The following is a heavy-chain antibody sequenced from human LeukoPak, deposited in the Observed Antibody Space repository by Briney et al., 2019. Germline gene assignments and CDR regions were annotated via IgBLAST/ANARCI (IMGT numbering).Heavy chain of an antibody. CDR1: GYTFTGYY. V-gene: IGHV1-2*02. CDR2: INPNSGGT. CDR3: ARDLQWLVRGDAFDY. Sequence: ASVKVSCKASGYTFTGYYMHWVRQAPGQGLEWMGWINPNSGGTNYAQKFQGRVTMTRDTYISTAYMELSRLRSDDTAVYYCARDLQWLVRGDAFDYWGQGTMVTVSS. J-gene: IGHJ3*01. D-gene: IGHD6-19*01.